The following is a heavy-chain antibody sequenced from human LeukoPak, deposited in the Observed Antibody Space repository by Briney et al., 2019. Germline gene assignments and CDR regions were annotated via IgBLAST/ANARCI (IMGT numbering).Heavy chain of an antibody. CDR2: IIPILGIA. J-gene: IGHJ6*02. CDR1: GGTFSSYA. Sequence: SVKVSCKASGGTFSSYAISWVRQAPGQGLEWMGRIIPILGIANYAQKFQGRVTITADKSTSTAYMELSSLRSEDTAVYYCSRDSGYDSDYYYYGMDVWGQGTTVTVSS. CDR3: SRDSGYDSDYYYYGMDV. D-gene: IGHD5-12*01. V-gene: IGHV1-69*04.